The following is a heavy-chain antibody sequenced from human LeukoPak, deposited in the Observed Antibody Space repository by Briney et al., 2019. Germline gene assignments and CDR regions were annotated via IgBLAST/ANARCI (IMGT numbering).Heavy chain of an antibody. J-gene: IGHJ6*03. D-gene: IGHD2-21*02. CDR3: ARDGVFRFEVGDVYYYYMDV. Sequence: ASVKVSCKASGYIFTCYYIHWVRQAPGQGLEWMGWINPNSGDTKYAQKFQGRVTMTRDTSNNTVYMDLTRLIFDDTAMYYCARDGVFRFEVGDVYYYYMDVWGKGTTVIISS. V-gene: IGHV1-2*02. CDR2: INPNSGDT. CDR1: GYIFTCYY.